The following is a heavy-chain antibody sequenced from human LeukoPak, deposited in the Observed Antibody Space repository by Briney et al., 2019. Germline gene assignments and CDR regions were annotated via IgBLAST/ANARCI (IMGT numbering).Heavy chain of an antibody. Sequence: PSETLSLTCAVYGGSFSGYYWSWIRQPPGKGLEWIGEINHSGSTNYNPSLKSRVTMSVDTSKNQFSLKLSSVTAADTAVYYCASPRAAMGAFDIWGQGTMVTVSS. CDR3: ASPRAAMGAFDI. CDR2: INHSGST. V-gene: IGHV4-34*01. CDR1: GGSFSGYY. D-gene: IGHD2-2*01. J-gene: IGHJ3*02.